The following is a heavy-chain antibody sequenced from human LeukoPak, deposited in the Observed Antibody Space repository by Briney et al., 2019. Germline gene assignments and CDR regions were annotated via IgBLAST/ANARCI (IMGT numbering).Heavy chain of an antibody. J-gene: IGHJ5*02. CDR3: ARGRTYYYDSSGYYESWFDP. V-gene: IGHV4-34*01. Sequence: AGGSLRLSCAASGFIVSSNYMSWVRQPPGKGLEWIGEINHSGSTNYNPSLKSRVTISVDTSKNQFSLKLSSVTAADTAVYYCARGRTYYYDSSGYYESWFDPWGQGTLVTVSS. D-gene: IGHD3-22*01. CDR2: INHSGST. CDR1: GFIVSSNY.